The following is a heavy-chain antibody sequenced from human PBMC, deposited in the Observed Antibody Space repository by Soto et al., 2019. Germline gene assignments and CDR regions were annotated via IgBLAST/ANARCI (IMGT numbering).Heavy chain of an antibody. CDR1: GFTFRTNA. D-gene: IGHD6-19*01. J-gene: IGHJ4*02. Sequence: QVQLLESGGGLVQPGRSLRLSCAASGFTFRTNAMNWVRQAPGKGLEWVAVISYDGNNKYYADSVKGRFTISRDNSKNTLYRQMNSLRVEETAVYYCAKNGYSSGWYGDYWGKGSLLTVSS. V-gene: IGHV3-30*18. CDR2: ISYDGNNK. CDR3: AKNGYSSGWYGDY.